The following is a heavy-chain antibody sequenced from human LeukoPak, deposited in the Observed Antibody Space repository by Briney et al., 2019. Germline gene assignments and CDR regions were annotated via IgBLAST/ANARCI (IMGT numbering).Heavy chain of an antibody. CDR1: GYTFTNNG. CDR3: ARDIDSGSYDGVFDY. J-gene: IGHJ4*02. V-gene: IGHV1-18*04. Sequence: ASVKVSFKASGYTFTNNGISWVRQAPGQGLEWMGWISAYNGNTNYAQKLQGRVTMTTDTSTSTAYMELRSLRSDDTAVYYCARDIDSGSYDGVFDYWGQGTLVTVSS. D-gene: IGHD1-26*01. CDR2: ISAYNGNT.